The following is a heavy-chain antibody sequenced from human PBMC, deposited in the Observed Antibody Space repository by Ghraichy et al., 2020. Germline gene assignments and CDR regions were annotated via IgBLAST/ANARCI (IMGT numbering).Heavy chain of an antibody. CDR3: ARWALAAYYGMDV. CDR1: GDTFNNYA. Sequence: SVKVSCKASGDTFNNYAITWVRQAPGQGLEWMGGIIPIVGIANYTQKFQGRVTITADESTSTAYMELSSLRSEDTAVYYCARWALAAYYGMDVWGQGTTVTVSS. J-gene: IGHJ6*02. V-gene: IGHV1-69*10. D-gene: IGHD6-19*01. CDR2: IIPIVGIA.